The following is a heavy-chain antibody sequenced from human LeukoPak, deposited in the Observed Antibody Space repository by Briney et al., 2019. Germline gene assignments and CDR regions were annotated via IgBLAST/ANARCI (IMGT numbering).Heavy chain of an antibody. J-gene: IGHJ4*02. CDR2: ISGSGGSI. Sequence: PGGSLRLSCAASGFTFSSYAMNWVRQAPGKGLEWVSAISGSGGSIYYADSVKGRFTISRDNSKNTLYLQMNSRRAEDTAVYHCAKLPYFAYFDYWGQGTLVSVSS. D-gene: IGHD3-9*01. CDR3: AKLPYFAYFDY. CDR1: GFTFSSYA. V-gene: IGHV3-23*01.